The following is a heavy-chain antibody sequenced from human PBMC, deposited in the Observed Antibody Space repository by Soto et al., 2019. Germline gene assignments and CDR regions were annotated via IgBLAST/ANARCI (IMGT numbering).Heavy chain of an antibody. J-gene: IGHJ2*01. V-gene: IGHV3-21*01. CDR3: ARGNYGSGSNQYWYFEL. CDR2: ISTSGTYV. Sequence: EVQLVESGGGLVKPGGSLRLSGAAYGFTFNTYNMNWVREAPGKGLEWVSSISTSGTYVHYGDSVKGRFTISRDNAKNSLYLQMNSLRAEDTAVYYCARGNYGSGSNQYWYFELWGRGTLVSVSS. CDR1: GFTFNTYN. D-gene: IGHD3-10*01.